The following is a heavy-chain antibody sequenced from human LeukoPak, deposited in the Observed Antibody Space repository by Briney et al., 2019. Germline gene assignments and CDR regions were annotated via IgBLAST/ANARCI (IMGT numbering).Heavy chain of an antibody. Sequence: GGSLRLSCAASGFTFSSYAISWGRQAPGKGLEWVSAISGSGGSKYYADFVKGRFTISRDNSKNTLYLQMNSLRAEDTAVYYCAKESPLGYDFWSGYSSGSWFDPWGQGTLVTVS. CDR2: ISGSGGSK. D-gene: IGHD3-3*01. CDR1: GFTFSSYA. CDR3: AKESPLGYDFWSGYSSGSWFDP. V-gene: IGHV3-23*01. J-gene: IGHJ5*02.